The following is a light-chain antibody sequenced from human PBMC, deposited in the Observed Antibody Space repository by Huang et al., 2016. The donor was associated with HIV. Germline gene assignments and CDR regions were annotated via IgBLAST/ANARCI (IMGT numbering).Light chain of an antibody. CDR2: GAS. V-gene: IGKV3-15*01. CDR1: QSVSNN. J-gene: IGKJ1*01. CDR3: QQYNNWWT. Sequence: IVMTQSPATLSVSPGDRATLSCRASQSVSNNLACYLQKPGQAPRLLIYGASSRARGIPPRFSATGSGTEFTLTISSLQSEDFAVYYCQQYNNWWTFGQGTKVEI.